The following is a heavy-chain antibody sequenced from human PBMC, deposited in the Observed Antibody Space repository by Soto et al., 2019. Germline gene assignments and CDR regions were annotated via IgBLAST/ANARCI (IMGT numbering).Heavy chain of an antibody. CDR1: GYTFTGYY. Sequence: EASVKVSCKASGYTFTGYYMHWVRQAPGQGLEWMGWINPNSGGTNYAQKFQGWVTMTRDTSISTAYMELSRLRSDDTAVYYCARGSFGRLYYYYMDVWGKGTTVTVSS. CDR2: INPNSGGT. J-gene: IGHJ6*03. CDR3: ARGSFGRLYYYYMDV. D-gene: IGHD3-10*01. V-gene: IGHV1-2*04.